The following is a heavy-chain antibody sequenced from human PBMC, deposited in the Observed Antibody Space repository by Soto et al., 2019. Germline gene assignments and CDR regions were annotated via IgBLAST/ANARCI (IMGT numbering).Heavy chain of an antibody. V-gene: IGHV3-74*01. CDR3: ASGQMYSERWYGLGF. Sequence: VSLRLSCAASAFTISNYWMHCVRQTLGKGLVWVSRINSDGSTTTYADSVKGRFTISRDNAKNTLYLQMNSLRAEDTAVYYCASGQMYSERWYGLGFWGQGAQVTVSS. D-gene: IGHD2-15*01. J-gene: IGHJ4*02. CDR2: INSDGSTT. CDR1: AFTISNYW.